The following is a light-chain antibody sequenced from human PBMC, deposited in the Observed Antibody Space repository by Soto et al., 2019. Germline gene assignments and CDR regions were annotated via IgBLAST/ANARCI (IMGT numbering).Light chain of an antibody. CDR2: ENN. CDR3: GTRDSSLNPGWM. Sequence: QSVLTQPPSVSAAPGQKVTISCSGSGSNIGNNYVSWYQQVPGTAPRLLIYENNKRPSGIPDRFSGSKSDTSATLGITGLQTGDEADYYCGTRDSSLNPGWMFGGVTNLTVL. V-gene: IGLV1-51*02. CDR1: GSNIGNNY. J-gene: IGLJ3*02.